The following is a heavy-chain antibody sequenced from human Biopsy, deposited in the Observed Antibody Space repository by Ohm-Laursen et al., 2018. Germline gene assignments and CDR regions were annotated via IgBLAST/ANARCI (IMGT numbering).Heavy chain of an antibody. CDR1: GFTFSSYG. D-gene: IGHD3-10*01. CDR2: IWYDGSNK. J-gene: IGHJ6*02. V-gene: IGHV3-33*01. Sequence: SLRLSCAASGFTFSSYGMHWVRQAPGKGLEWVAVIWYDGSNKYYADSVKGRFTISRDNSKNTLFLQMNNLRAEGTAVYYCARDRYYGSANYFGYYNMDVWGQGTTVTVSS. CDR3: ARDRYYGSANYFGYYNMDV.